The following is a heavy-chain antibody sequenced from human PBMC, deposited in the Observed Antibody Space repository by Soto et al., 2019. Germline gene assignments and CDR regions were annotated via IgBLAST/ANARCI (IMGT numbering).Heavy chain of an antibody. CDR2: IIPIFGTA. D-gene: IGHD6-6*01. Sequence: SVKVSCKASGGTFSSYAISWVRQAPGQGLEWMGGIIPIFGTANYAQKFQGRVTITADKSTSTACMELSSLRSEDTAVYYCARRGDSSSATFDYWGQGTLVTVSS. CDR3: ARRGDSSSATFDY. CDR1: GGTFSSYA. J-gene: IGHJ4*02. V-gene: IGHV1-69*06.